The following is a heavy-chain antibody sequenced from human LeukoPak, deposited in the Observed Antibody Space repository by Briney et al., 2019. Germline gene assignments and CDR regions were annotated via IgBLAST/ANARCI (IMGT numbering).Heavy chain of an antibody. J-gene: IGHJ4*02. CDR1: GGSISSSSHY. Sequence: SETLSLTCSVSGGSISSSSHYWDWIRQPPGKGLEWIGTIYYSGNTYYNPSLKSRVTISVDTSKNQFSLDLSSVTAADTAVYYCARSPYYYGSGSFSRVDYWGQGTLVTVSS. CDR2: IYYSGNT. V-gene: IGHV4-39*01. CDR3: ARSPYYYGSGSFSRVDY. D-gene: IGHD3-10*01.